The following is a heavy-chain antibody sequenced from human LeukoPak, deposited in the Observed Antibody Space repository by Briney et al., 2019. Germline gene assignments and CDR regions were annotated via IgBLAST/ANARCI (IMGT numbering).Heavy chain of an antibody. J-gene: IGHJ4*02. CDR2: TYYSGST. V-gene: IGHV4-39*01. D-gene: IGHD5-18*01. CDR3: ARHRGPDSYGYPRDYYFDY. CDR1: GGSISSSSYY. Sequence: SETLSLTCTVSGGSISSSSYYWGWIRQPPGKGLEWIGSTYYSGSTYYNPSLKSRVTISVDTSKNQFSLKLSSVTAADTAVYYCARHRGPDSYGYPRDYYFDYWGQGTLVTVSS.